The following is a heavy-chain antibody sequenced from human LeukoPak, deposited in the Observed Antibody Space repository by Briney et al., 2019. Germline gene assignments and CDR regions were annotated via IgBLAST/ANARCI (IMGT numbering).Heavy chain of an antibody. Sequence: SETLSLTCTVSGDSLINFYWSWIRQPPGKGLEWIGYIYYSGTTNYNPSLKSRVTMSVDTSKNQFSLKLRSVTAADTAVYYCARLKFDVLTGYYEALDYWGQGTLVTVSS. CDR1: GDSLINFY. CDR2: IYYSGTT. V-gene: IGHV4-59*08. CDR3: ARLKFDVLTGYYEALDY. J-gene: IGHJ4*02. D-gene: IGHD3-9*01.